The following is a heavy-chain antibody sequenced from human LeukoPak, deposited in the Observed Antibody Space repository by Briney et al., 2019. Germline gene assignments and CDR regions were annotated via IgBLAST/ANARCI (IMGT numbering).Heavy chain of an antibody. CDR2: IYYSGST. CDR3: VRKGNYGDYFDY. J-gene: IGHJ4*02. Sequence: PSETLSLTCTVSGYSISSGYYWSWIRQPLGKGLEWMGNIYYSGSTNYNPSLKSRVTISVDTSKNQFSLKLSSVTAADTAMYYCVRKGNYGDYFDYWGQGTLVTVSS. D-gene: IGHD4-17*01. V-gene: IGHV4-61*01. CDR1: GYSISSGYY.